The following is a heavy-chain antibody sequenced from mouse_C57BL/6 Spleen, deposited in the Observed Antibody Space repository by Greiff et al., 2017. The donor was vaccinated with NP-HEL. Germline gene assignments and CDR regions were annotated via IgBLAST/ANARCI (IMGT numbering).Heavy chain of an antibody. CDR2: INPNNGGT. CDR1: GYTFTDYY. J-gene: IGHJ4*01. CDR3: ARDYYGSSYADYAMDY. Sequence: EVQLQQSGPELVKPGASVKISCKASGYTFTDYYMNWVKQSHGKSLEWIGDINPNNGGTSYNQKFKGQATLTVDKSSSTAYMELRSMTSEDSAVYYCARDYYGSSYADYAMDYWGQGTSVTVSS. D-gene: IGHD1-1*01. V-gene: IGHV1-26*01.